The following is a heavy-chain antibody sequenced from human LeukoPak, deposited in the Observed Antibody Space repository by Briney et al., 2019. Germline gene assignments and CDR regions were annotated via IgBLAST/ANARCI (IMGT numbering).Heavy chain of an antibody. Sequence: PSETLSLTCTVSGGSISSSSYYWGWIRQPPGKGLEWIGSIYYSGSTNYNPSLKSRVTISVDTSKNQFSLKLSSVTAADTAVYYCARVRRNWHMVRGVNYYMDVWGKGTTVTVSS. D-gene: IGHD3-10*01. V-gene: IGHV4-39*07. CDR2: IYYSGST. CDR1: GGSISSSSYY. J-gene: IGHJ6*03. CDR3: ARVRRNWHMVRGVNYYMDV.